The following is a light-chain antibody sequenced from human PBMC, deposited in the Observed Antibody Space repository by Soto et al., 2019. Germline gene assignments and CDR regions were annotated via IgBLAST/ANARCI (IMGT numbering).Light chain of an antibody. CDR2: DES. CDR3: QQSYRTPYT. Sequence: QMTQSPSYLSASVGDRVTITCRASQDIDIYLSWYQQKPGKVPKLLIYDESTLQSGVPSRFSGSGSGTDFTLTINNLQPEDFATYYCQQSYRTPYTFGQGTKVDIK. J-gene: IGKJ2*01. V-gene: IGKV1-39*01. CDR1: QDIDIY.